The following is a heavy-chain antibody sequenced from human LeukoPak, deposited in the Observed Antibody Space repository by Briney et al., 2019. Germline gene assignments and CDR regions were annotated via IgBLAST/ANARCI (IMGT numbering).Heavy chain of an antibody. V-gene: IGHV3-66*01. CDR1: GFTLSSNY. J-gene: IGHJ5*02. CDR2: IYSGGST. D-gene: IGHD5-24*01. CDR3: ARGRSQTSDWFDP. Sequence: GGSLRLSCAASGFTLSSNYMSWVRQAPGKGLEWVSVIYSGGSTYYADSVKGRFTISRDNSKNTLYLQMNSLRAEDTAVYYCARGRSQTSDWFDPWGQGTLVTVSS.